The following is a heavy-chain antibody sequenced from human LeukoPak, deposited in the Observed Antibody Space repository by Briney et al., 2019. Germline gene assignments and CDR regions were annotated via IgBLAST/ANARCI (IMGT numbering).Heavy chain of an antibody. CDR1: GFTFSSYA. V-gene: IGHV3-23*01. CDR3: AKEGYYMDV. CDR2: ISGRCGST. Sequence: WGSLRLSCAASGFTFSSYAMSWVRQAPGKGLEWVSAISGRCGSTYYPDSVKGRFTISRDNSKNTLYLQMNILRAEDTAVYYCAKEGYYMDVWGKGTTVTLSS. J-gene: IGHJ6*03.